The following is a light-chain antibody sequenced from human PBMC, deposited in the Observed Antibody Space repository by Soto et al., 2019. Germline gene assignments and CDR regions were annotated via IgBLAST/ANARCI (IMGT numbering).Light chain of an antibody. CDR2: GAS. Sequence: IQLTQSPSSLSASVGDRVTITCRASQGIINYLAWYQQKPGKAPKLLIYGASTLQSGVPSRFGGSGSGTDFTFTINSLQPEDIATYYCQQYHSLPFTFGPGTKLDIK. CDR1: QGIINY. J-gene: IGKJ3*01. V-gene: IGKV1-9*01. CDR3: QQYHSLPFT.